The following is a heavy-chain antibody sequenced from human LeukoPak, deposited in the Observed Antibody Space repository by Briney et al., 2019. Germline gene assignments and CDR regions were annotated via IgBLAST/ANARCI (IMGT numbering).Heavy chain of an antibody. D-gene: IGHD3-3*02. CDR1: GFAFSSYG. V-gene: IGHV3-33*01. J-gene: IGHJ6*02. CDR2: IWYDATNQ. Sequence: GGSLRLSCAASGFAFSSYGMHWVRQAPGKGLEWVAIIWYDATNQYYADSVKGRFTISRDNSKNTLYLQLSSLRAEDTAVYYCARVRRIDFYYYYGMDVWGQGTTVTVSS. CDR3: ARVRRIDFYYYYGMDV.